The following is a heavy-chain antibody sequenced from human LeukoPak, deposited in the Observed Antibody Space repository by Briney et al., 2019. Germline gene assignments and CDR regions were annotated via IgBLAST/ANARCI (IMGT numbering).Heavy chain of an antibody. CDR3: ARGDLTNYYDSSGSFDY. V-gene: IGHV1-69*05. Sequence: SVKVSCEASGGTFSSYAISWVRQATGQRLEWMGGIIPIFGTANYAQKFQGRVTITTDESTSTAYMELSSLRSEDTAVYYCARGDLTNYYDSSGSFDYWGQGTLVTVSS. D-gene: IGHD3-22*01. CDR2: IIPIFGTA. CDR1: GGTFSSYA. J-gene: IGHJ4*02.